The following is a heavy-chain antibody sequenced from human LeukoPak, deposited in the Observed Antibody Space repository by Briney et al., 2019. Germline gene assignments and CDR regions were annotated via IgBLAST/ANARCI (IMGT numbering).Heavy chain of an antibody. V-gene: IGHV3-53*01. J-gene: IGHJ4*02. CDR2: ISTGGST. CDR1: GFTVSTNY. CDR3: AREGGYDPFEY. Sequence: SGGSLRLSCTASGFTVSTNYMSWVRQAPGKGLEWVSIISTGGSTYYADSVRGRFTISRDNSKNTLYLQMNSLRAEDTAVYYCAREGGYDPFEYWGQGTLVTVSS. D-gene: IGHD5-12*01.